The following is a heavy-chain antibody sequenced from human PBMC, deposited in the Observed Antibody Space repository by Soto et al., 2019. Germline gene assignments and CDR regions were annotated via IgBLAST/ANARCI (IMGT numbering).Heavy chain of an antibody. CDR2: IYSGGST. J-gene: IGHJ1*01. D-gene: IGHD3-22*01. CDR3: ARDRVESGYSEHFQH. V-gene: IGHV3-53*01. CDR1: GFTVSSNY. Sequence: EVQLVESGGGLIQPGGSLRLSCAASGFTVSSNYMSWVRQAPGKGLEWVSVIYSGGSTYYADSVKGRFTISRDNSKNTLYLQMNSLRAEDTAVYYCARDRVESGYSEHFQHWGQGTLVTVSS.